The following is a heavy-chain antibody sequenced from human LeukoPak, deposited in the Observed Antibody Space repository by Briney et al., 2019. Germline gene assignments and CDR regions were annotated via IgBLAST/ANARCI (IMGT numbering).Heavy chain of an antibody. CDR1: GGSISSSSYY. J-gene: IGHJ5*02. CDR3: ARLLRVGYCSSTSCNWFDP. Sequence: SETLSLTCTVSGGSISSSSYYWGWIRQPPGKGLEWIGSIYYSGSTYYNPSLKSRVTISVDTSKNQFSLKLSSVTAADTAVYYCARLLRVGYCSSTSCNWFDPWGQGTLVTVSS. D-gene: IGHD2-2*03. V-gene: IGHV4-39*07. CDR2: IYYSGST.